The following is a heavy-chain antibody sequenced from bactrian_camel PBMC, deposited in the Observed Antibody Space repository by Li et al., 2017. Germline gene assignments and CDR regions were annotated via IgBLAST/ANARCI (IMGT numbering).Heavy chain of an antibody. Sequence: HVQLVESGGGSVQAGESLRLSCVASGYTLPMNMGWFRRLPGQEREGVAAIAGDGRTDYADSVKGRFTISRDGAKNIIALQMHSLKPEDTATYYCAADLGYYGGGRVCINYKYWGQGTQVTVS. J-gene: IGHJ4*01. CDR2: IAGDGRT. CDR1: GYTLPMN. V-gene: IGHV3S53*01. D-gene: IGHD5*01. CDR3: AADLGYYGGGRVCINYKY.